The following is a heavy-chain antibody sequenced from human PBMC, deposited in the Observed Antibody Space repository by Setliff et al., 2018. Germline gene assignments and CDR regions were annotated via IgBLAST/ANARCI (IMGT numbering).Heavy chain of an antibody. V-gene: IGHV2-70*04. Sequence: SGPTLVNPTQTLTLTCTFSGFSLSASGLAVGWIRQPPGKALEWLARIDWDDEKFYSTSLKTRLTISKDTSKSQVVLTMTNMDPVDTATYYCARMGSGSHPEYFQHWGQGTLVTVSS. CDR1: GFSLSASGLA. J-gene: IGHJ1*01. CDR3: ARMGSGSHPEYFQH. D-gene: IGHD1-26*01. CDR2: IDWDDEK.